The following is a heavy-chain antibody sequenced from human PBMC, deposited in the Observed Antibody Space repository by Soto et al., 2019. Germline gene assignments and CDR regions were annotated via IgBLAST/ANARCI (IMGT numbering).Heavy chain of an antibody. Sequence: QLQLQESGPGLVKPWETLSLTCTVSVASISSVSYYWDGIGQPPGKGREWMGGIYYSGSTYYNPSLKSRVTISVDTSKNQFSLKLSSVTAADTAVYYCARTPLIAAAGTGWFDPWGQGTLVTVSS. J-gene: IGHJ5*02. CDR3: ARTPLIAAAGTGWFDP. V-gene: IGHV4-39*01. D-gene: IGHD6-13*01. CDR1: VASISSVSYY. CDR2: IYYSGST.